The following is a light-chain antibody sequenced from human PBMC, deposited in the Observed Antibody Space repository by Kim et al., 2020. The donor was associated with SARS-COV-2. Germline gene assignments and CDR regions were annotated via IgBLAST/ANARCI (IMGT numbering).Light chain of an antibody. Sequence: SYELTQPPSVSVSPGQTASITCSGDRLGDKYACWYQQKPGQSPVVVIYQDTKRPSGIPERFSGSNSGNTATLTISGTQAMDEADYYCHVCDSTTTVFGGG. J-gene: IGLJ2*01. CDR2: QDT. CDR1: RLGDKY. CDR3: HVCDSTTTV. V-gene: IGLV3-1*01.